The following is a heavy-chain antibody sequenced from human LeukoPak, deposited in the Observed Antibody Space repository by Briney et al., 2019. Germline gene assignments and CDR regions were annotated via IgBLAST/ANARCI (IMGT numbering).Heavy chain of an antibody. D-gene: IGHD2-15*01. V-gene: IGHV4-4*07. Sequence: SETLSLTCTVSGGSISSYYWSWIRQPAGKGLEWIGRIYTSGSTNYNPSLKSRVTMSVDTSKNQFSPKLSSVTAADTAVYYCARDCSGGSCYSGFDYWGQGTLVTVSS. J-gene: IGHJ4*02. CDR3: ARDCSGGSCYSGFDY. CDR2: IYTSGST. CDR1: GGSISSYY.